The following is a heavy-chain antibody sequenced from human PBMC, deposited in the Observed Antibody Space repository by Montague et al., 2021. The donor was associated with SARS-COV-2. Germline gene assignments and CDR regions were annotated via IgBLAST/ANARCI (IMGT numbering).Heavy chain of an antibody. CDR1: GGSITESS. D-gene: IGHD3-10*01. J-gene: IGHJ5*01. Sequence: SETRSLTCAVYGGSITESSWTWIRQVPGKGLEWLGEVDPRGGATHRPSLRDRLTVSVDRPKNQVSLSLTSVNAADTAVYFCARVNKGYYQYPGGLSWFDPWGQGTLVIVST. CDR3: ARVNKGYYQYPGGLSWFDP. V-gene: IGHV4-34*01. CDR2: VDPRGGA.